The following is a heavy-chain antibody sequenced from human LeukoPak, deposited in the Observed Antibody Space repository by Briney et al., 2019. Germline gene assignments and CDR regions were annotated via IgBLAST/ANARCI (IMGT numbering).Heavy chain of an antibody. CDR3: ARRIAGYYGMDV. Sequence: GGSLRLSCAASGFTFSSYAIHWVRQAPGKGLEWVALISYDGNNKYYADSVKGRFTISGDNSKNTLYLQMNSLRTEDTAVYYCARRIAGYYGMDVWGQGTTVTVSS. CDR2: ISYDGNNK. J-gene: IGHJ6*02. V-gene: IGHV3-30*04. D-gene: IGHD1-20*01. CDR1: GFTFSSYA.